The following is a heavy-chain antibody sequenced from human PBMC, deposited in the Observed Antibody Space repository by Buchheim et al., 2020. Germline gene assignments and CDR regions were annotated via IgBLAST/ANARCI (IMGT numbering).Heavy chain of an antibody. CDR1: GGSFSGYY. J-gene: IGHJ6*02. CDR2: INHSGST. Sequence: QVQLQQWGAGLLKPSETLSLTCAVYGGSFSGYYWSWIRQPPGKGLEWIGEINHSGSTNYNPSLKSRVTISVDTSKNPFSLKLSSVTAADTAVYYCARGRYCTGGVCYSGPYGMDVWGQGTT. CDR3: ARGRYCTGGVCYSGPYGMDV. D-gene: IGHD2-8*02. V-gene: IGHV4-34*01.